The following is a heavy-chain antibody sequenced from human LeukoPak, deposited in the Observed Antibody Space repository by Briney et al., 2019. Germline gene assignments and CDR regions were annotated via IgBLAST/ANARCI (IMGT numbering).Heavy chain of an antibody. J-gene: IGHJ4*02. CDR3: ARVSSSWYFHYFDY. Sequence: PSETLSLTCAVYGGSFSGYYWSWIRQPPGKGLEWIGEINHSGSTNYNPSLKSRVTISVDTSKNQFFLKLSSVTAADTAVYYCARVSSSWYFHYFDYWGQGTLVTVSS. CDR2: INHSGST. D-gene: IGHD6-13*01. V-gene: IGHV4-34*01. CDR1: GGSFSGYY.